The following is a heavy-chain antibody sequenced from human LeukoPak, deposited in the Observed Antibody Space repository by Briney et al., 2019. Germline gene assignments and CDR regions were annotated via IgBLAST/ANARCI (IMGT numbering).Heavy chain of an antibody. J-gene: IGHJ4*02. CDR1: GGSFSGYY. D-gene: IGHD3-16*02. CDR3: ARQNLNSSLYSFDY. CDR2: INHGGST. V-gene: IGHV4-34*01. Sequence: NTSETLSLTCAFYGGSFSGYYWTWIRQPPGRGLEWIGEINHGGSTNYNPSLKSRVAISVDASKNQFSLRLTSVSAADTAVYYCARQNLNSSLYSFDYWGQGILVTVPS.